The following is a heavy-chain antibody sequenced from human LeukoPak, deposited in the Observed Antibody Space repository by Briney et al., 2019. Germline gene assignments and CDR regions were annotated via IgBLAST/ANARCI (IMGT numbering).Heavy chain of an antibody. V-gene: IGHV1-69*05. D-gene: IGHD7-27*01. Sequence: SSVKVSCKASGGTLSNHAVSWVRQAPGQGLEWMGRIIPVSGTTNYAQKFKGRVTITTDESTSTVYMDLSSLRSEDTAVYFCARSLNWGSPHYWYFDLWGRGTLVAVSS. CDR3: ARSLNWGSPHYWYFDL. J-gene: IGHJ2*01. CDR1: GGTLSNHA. CDR2: IIPVSGTT.